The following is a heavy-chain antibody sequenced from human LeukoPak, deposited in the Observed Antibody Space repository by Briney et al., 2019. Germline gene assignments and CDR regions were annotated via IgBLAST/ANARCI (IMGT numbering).Heavy chain of an antibody. V-gene: IGHV1-2*02. CDR3: ARESSSWYYFDY. CDR1: GYTFTGYY. J-gene: IGHJ4*02. CDR2: INPNSGGT. D-gene: IGHD6-13*01. Sequence: ASVTLSCKASGYTFTGYYMHWVRQAPGQGLEWMGWINPNSGGTKYAQKFQGRVAMTRDTSISTAYMELSRLRSDDTAAYYCARESSSWYYFDYWGQGTLVTVSS.